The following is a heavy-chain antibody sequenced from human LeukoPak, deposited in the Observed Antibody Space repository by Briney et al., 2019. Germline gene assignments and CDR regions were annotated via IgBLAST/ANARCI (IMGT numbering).Heavy chain of an antibody. CDR3: TRVGYIDEGIDY. V-gene: IGHV3-7*04. CDR2: IKRDGSKK. Sequence: GGSLRLSCAASGFTFSSYWMSWVRQAPGKGLEWVANIKRDGSKKSYVDSVKGRFTISRDNAKNSLYLQMNSLRAEDTAIYYCTRVGYIDEGIDYWGQGTLVTVSS. CDR1: GFTFSSYW. J-gene: IGHJ4*02. D-gene: IGHD5-24*01.